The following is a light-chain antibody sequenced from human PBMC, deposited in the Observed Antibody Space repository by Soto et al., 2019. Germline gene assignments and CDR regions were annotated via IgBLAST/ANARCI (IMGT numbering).Light chain of an antibody. J-gene: IGKJ4*01. V-gene: IGKV1-12*01. CDR2: AAS. Sequence: DIQMTQSPSSVSASVGDRVTITCRASQGISSWLAWYQQKPGKAPKLLIYAASSLQSGVPSRFSGGGSGTDVTLTISSLHLDDFAPYYWEQANCFPLLSFGGGTMVEIK. CDR1: QGISSW. CDR3: EQANCFPLLS.